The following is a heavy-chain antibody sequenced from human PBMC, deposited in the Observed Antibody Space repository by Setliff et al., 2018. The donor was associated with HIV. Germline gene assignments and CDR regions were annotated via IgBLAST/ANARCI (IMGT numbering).Heavy chain of an antibody. Sequence: PSETLSLTCAVYNGSFSGYYWTWIRQPPGKGLEWIGEINHSGSTNYSPSLKSRVTISVDAPRNQFSLRLSSVTAADTAVYYCAAWGPRYSYAPYFFDSWGQGTLVTSPQ. CDR3: AAWGPRYSYAPYFFDS. CDR1: NGSFSGYY. J-gene: IGHJ4*02. V-gene: IGHV4-34*01. CDR2: INHSGST. D-gene: IGHD5-18*01.